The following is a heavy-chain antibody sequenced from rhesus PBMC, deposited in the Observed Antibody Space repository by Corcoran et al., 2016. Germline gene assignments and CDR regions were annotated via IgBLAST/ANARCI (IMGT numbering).Heavy chain of an antibody. CDR3: ARRHSGSYYFPTEYFDD. V-gene: IGHV7-114*01. CDR1: GYTFTSYG. J-gene: IGHJ4*01. Sequence: QVQLVQSGAEVKQPGASVKVSCKASGYTFTSYGMNWVRQAHGQRLEWMGWINTDTGNPTKGKGLKERCTCPMYTSISTAYLQISSLKAEDTAVHYCARRHSGSYYFPTEYFDDWGQVVLVTVSS. CDR2: INTDTGNP. D-gene: IGHD3-16*01.